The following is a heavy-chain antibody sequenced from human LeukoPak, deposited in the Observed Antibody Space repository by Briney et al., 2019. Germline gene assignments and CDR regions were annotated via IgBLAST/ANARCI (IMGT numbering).Heavy chain of an antibody. V-gene: IGHV5-51*01. D-gene: IGHD6-19*01. CDR3: ARQLYSSGWFAFDI. Sequence: RGESLKISCKGSGYSFTSYWIGWVRQMPGKGLEWMGIIYSGDSDTRYSPSFQGQVTISADKSTSTAYLQWSSLKASDTAMYYCARQLYSSGWFAFDIWGQGTMVTVSS. CDR2: IYSGDSDT. CDR1: GYSFTSYW. J-gene: IGHJ3*02.